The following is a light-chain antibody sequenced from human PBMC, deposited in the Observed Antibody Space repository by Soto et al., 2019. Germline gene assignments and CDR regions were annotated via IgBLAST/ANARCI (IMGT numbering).Light chain of an antibody. CDR1: SSNIGSKT. V-gene: IGLV1-44*01. CDR3: YAWDSSLNGYV. Sequence: QSALTQPPSASGTPGQRVTISCSGSSSNIGSKTVNWYQQLPGTAPKLLIYSNYQRPSGVPDRFSGSKSGTSASLAISGLQSEDYADYYCYAWDSSLNGYVFGTGTMVTVL. J-gene: IGLJ1*01. CDR2: SNY.